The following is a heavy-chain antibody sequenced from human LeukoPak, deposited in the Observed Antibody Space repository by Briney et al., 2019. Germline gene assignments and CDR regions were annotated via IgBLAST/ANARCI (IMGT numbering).Heavy chain of an antibody. CDR3: ARGWNYAFRFDD. J-gene: IGHJ4*02. CDR2: IQQDGSEK. CDR1: GFTFSDYW. V-gene: IGHV3-7*01. Sequence: GGSLRLSCAASGFTFSDYWMTWVRQAPGKGLEWGAHIQQDGSEKYYADSVKGRFAIYRDNAKNLVYLQMYSLRAEDTSVYYCARGWNYAFRFDDWGQGTLVTVST. D-gene: IGHD3-3*01.